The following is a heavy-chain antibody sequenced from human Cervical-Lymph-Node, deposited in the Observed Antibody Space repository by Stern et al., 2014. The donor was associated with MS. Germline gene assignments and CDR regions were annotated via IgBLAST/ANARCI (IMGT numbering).Heavy chain of an antibody. CDR2: INPSGGDT. CDR1: GYTLTTYH. Sequence: QMQLVQSGAEVKKPGASVQLSCKASGYTLTTYHMHWVRQAPGQGLEWMGVINPSGGDTTYAQRFKGRVTMTRDKSTNTIYMELSSLRSEDSAMYYCARALSSGLWYFDCWGQGTLVTVSS. CDR3: ARALSSGLWYFDC. D-gene: IGHD6-19*01. J-gene: IGHJ4*02. V-gene: IGHV1-46*01.